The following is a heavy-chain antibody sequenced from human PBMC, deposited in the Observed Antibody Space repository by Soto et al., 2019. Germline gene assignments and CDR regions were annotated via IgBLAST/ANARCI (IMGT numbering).Heavy chain of an antibody. CDR2: ISPYTGNT. V-gene: IGHV1-18*01. D-gene: IGHD3-16*01. J-gene: IGHJ6*02. Sequence: QVQLVQSGDEVKKPGASVKVSCKASGYIFVNYGIAWVRQAPGQGLEWMGWISPYTGNTHSASKVQGRLTMTTDTSTSTAYMDLESLTSDDTAVYYCVMVDNYVTPTPQDVWGQVTTVTVSS. CDR3: VMVDNYVTPTPQDV. CDR1: GYIFVNYG.